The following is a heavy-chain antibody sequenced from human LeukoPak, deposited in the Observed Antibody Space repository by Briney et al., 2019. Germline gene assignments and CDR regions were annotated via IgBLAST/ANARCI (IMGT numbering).Heavy chain of an antibody. V-gene: IGHV1-3*01. CDR3: ARGFWNRGTWGPYYFDY. CDR2: INAGNGNT. D-gene: IGHD3-3*01. CDR1: GYTFTNHA. Sequence: GASVKVSCTASGYTFTNHAMQWVRQAPGQRLEWMGWINAGNGNTKYSQNFQGRFIITRDTSAGTVYMDLSRLRSEDTAVYYCARGFWNRGTWGPYYFDYWGQGTLVTVSS. J-gene: IGHJ4*02.